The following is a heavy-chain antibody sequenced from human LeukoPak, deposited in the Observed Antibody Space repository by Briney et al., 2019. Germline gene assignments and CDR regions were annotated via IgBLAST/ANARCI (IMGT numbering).Heavy chain of an antibody. Sequence: SQTLSLTFAISGDSVSSNSAAWNWIRQSPSRGLEWLGRTYYRSRWYSYYAVSLKSRITIIPDTSKNQFSLQLNSVILEDTAVYFCARELRRIFDYWDQGSLVTVS. CDR3: ARELRRIFDY. V-gene: IGHV6-1*01. J-gene: IGHJ4*02. CDR2: TYYRSRWYS. CDR1: GDSVSSNSAA.